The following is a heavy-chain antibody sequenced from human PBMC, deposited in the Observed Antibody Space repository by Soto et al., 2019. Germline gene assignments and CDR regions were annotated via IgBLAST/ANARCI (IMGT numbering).Heavy chain of an antibody. V-gene: IGHV3-23*01. J-gene: IGHJ4*02. CDR2: VSAGGDTT. D-gene: IGHD5-12*01. Sequence: GGSLRLSCAASGFTFSTYAMTWVRQAPGEGLEWVSSVSAGGDTTYYADSVKGRFTISRDNSKDTQYLQMNSLRAEDTAVYYCAKFGMATSKRSPPYYFDYWGPGSLVTVSS. CDR1: GFTFSTYA. CDR3: AKFGMATSKRSPPYYFDY.